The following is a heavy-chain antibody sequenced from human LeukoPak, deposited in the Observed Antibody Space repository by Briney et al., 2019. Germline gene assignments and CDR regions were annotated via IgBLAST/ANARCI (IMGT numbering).Heavy chain of an antibody. CDR1: GFTFSSYA. CDR3: AKDQIYYDSSGYYGLAEYFQH. Sequence: LTGASLRLSCAASGFTFSSYAISWVRQAPGKGLEWVSAISGSGGSTYYADSVKGRFTISRDNSKNTLYLHMNSLRAEDTAVYYCAKDQIYYDSSGYYGLAEYFQHWGQGTLVTVSS. D-gene: IGHD3-22*01. V-gene: IGHV3-23*01. CDR2: ISGSGGST. J-gene: IGHJ1*01.